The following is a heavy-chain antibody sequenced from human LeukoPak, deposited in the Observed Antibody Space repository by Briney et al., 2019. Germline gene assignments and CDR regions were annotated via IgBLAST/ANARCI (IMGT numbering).Heavy chain of an antibody. D-gene: IGHD3-10*01. Sequence: GGSLRLSCAASGFTFSSYEMNWVRQAPGKGLVWVSRIKSDGISTIYADSVKGRFTISRDNAKNTLYLQINSLRAEDTAVYYCVRDRYYSLDYWGQGTLVTVSS. J-gene: IGHJ4*02. CDR3: VRDRYYSLDY. CDR2: IKSDGIST. CDR1: GFTFSSYE. V-gene: IGHV3-74*01.